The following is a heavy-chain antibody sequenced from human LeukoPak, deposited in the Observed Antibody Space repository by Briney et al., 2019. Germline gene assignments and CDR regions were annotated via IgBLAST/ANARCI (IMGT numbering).Heavy chain of an antibody. CDR3: ARDLKAAPGTIYFDL. CDR1: GGSISSSSYY. D-gene: IGHD6-13*01. CDR2: IYYSGST. J-gene: IGHJ2*01. V-gene: IGHV4-39*07. Sequence: SETLSLTCPVSGGSISSSSYYWGRIRQPPGKGLEWIGSIYYSGSTYYNPSLKSRVTISLDTSKNQVSLKLTSVTASDTAMYYCARDLKAAPGTIYFDLWGRGTLVTVSS.